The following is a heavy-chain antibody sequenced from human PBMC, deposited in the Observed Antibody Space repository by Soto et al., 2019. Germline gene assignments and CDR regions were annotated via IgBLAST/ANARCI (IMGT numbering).Heavy chain of an antibody. V-gene: IGHV3-11*01. CDR3: ARDGYCTNGVCPKLYY. J-gene: IGHJ4*02. Sequence: GGSLRLSCAASGFTFSDYYMSWIRQAPGKGLEWVSYISSSGSTIYYADSVKGRFTISRDNAKNSLYLQMNSLRAEDTAVYYCARDGYCTNGVCPKLYYWGQGTLVTVSS. CDR1: GFTFSDYY. D-gene: IGHD2-8*01. CDR2: ISSSGSTI.